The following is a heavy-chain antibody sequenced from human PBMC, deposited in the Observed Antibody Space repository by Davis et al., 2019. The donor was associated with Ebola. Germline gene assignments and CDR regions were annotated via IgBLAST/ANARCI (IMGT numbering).Heavy chain of an antibody. CDR3: ARESLDSSSWYEGYYYYYYMDV. CDR1: GFTFSSYA. D-gene: IGHD6-13*01. V-gene: IGHV3-30-3*01. J-gene: IGHJ6*03. CDR2: ISYDGSNK. Sequence: PGGSLRLSCAASGFTFSSYAMHWVRQAPGKGLEWVAVISYDGSNKYYADSVKGRFTISRDNSKNTLYLQMNSLRAEDTAVYYCARESLDSSSWYEGYYYYYYMDVWGKGTTVTVSS.